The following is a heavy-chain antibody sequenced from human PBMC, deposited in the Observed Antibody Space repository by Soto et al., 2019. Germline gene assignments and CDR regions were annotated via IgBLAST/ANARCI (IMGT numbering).Heavy chain of an antibody. J-gene: IGHJ4*02. CDR2: INAGNGNT. D-gene: IGHD6-19*01. Sequence: ASVKVSCKASGYTFTSYGISWVRQAPGQRLEWMGWINAGNGNTKYSQKFQGRVTITRDTSASTAYMELSSLRSEDTAVYYCARDEQWLVHGYWGQGTLVTVSS. V-gene: IGHV1-3*01. CDR3: ARDEQWLVHGY. CDR1: GYTFTSYG.